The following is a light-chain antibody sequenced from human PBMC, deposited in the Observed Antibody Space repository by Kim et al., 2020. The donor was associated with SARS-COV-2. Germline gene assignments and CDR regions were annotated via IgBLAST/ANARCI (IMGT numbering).Light chain of an antibody. J-gene: IGLJ2*01. V-gene: IGLV3-19*01. CDR3: NSRDSNDNVV. Sequence: VALGQIVRIAFKGDSIRSYYATWYQQKPGPAPILFIYGKNNRPSGIPDRFSGSSSGNTASLTITGTQAGDEADYYCNSRDSNDNVVFGGGTQLTVL. CDR1: SIRSYY. CDR2: GKN.